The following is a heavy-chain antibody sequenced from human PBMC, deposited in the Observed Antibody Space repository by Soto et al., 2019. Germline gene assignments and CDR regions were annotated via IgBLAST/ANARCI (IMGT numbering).Heavy chain of an antibody. CDR1: GGSISSSSYY. V-gene: IGHV4-39*01. CDR2: IYYSGST. D-gene: IGHD6-13*01. CDR3: ARHGRIAAAGKYLDY. Sequence: PSETLSLTCTVSGGSISSSSYYWGWIRQPPGKGLEWIGSIYYSGSTYYNPSLKSRVTISVDTSKNQFSLKLSSVTAADTAVYYCARHGRIAAAGKYLDYWGQGTLVTVSS. J-gene: IGHJ4*02.